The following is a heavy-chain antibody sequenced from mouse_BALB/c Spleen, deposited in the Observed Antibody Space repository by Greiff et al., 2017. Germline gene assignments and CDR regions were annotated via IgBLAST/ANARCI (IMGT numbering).Heavy chain of an antibody. D-gene: IGHD2-1*01. V-gene: IGHV7-3*02. CDR3: ARGGNYYFDY. CDR1: GFTFTDYY. J-gene: IGHJ2*01. Sequence: EVQVVESGGGLVQPGGSLRLSCATSGFTFTDYYMSWVRQPPGKALEWLGFIRNKANGYTTEYSASVKGRFTISRDNSQSILYLQMNTLRAEDSATYYCARGGNYYFDYWGQGTTLTVSS. CDR2: IRNKANGYTT.